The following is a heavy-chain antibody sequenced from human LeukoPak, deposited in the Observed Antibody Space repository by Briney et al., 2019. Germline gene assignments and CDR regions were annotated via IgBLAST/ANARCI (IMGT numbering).Heavy chain of an antibody. V-gene: IGHV4-38-2*02. CDR1: GYSISSGYY. Sequence: SETLSLTCTVSGYSISSGYYWGWIRQPPGKGLEWIGSIYHSGSTYYNPSLKSRVTISVDTSKSQFSLKLSSVTAADTAVYYCAREGTVAGNWYFDLWGRGTLVTVSS. CDR3: AREGTVAGNWYFDL. CDR2: IYHSGST. D-gene: IGHD6-19*01. J-gene: IGHJ2*01.